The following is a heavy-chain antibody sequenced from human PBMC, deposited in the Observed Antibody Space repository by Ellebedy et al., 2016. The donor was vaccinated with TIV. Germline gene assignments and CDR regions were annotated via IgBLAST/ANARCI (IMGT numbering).Heavy chain of an antibody. D-gene: IGHD3-22*01. CDR1: GFTFSSYS. CDR2: ISSSSSTI. V-gene: IGHV3-48*01. J-gene: IGHJ4*02. CDR3: ARGSYYDSSGRFDY. Sequence: GESLKISCAASGFTFSSYSMNWVRQAPGKGLEWVSYISSSSSTIYYADSVKGRFTISRDNAKNSLYLQMNSLRAEDTAVYYCARGSYYDSSGRFDYWGQGTLVTVSS.